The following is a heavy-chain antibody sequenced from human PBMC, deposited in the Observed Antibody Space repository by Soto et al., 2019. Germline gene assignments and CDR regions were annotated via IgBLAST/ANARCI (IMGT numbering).Heavy chain of an antibody. CDR3: AKDVYCTSTRCSRSYDF. J-gene: IGHJ4*02. CDR2: IDGSGGTT. CDR1: GFTFSSYA. V-gene: IGHV3-23*01. Sequence: GGSLRLSCEASGFTFSSYAMSWVRQAPAKGLEWVSVIDGSGGTTYYADSVKGRFTISRDNSKNTLYLQMNSLRAEDTAVYYCAKDVYCTSTRCSRSYDFWGQGTLVTVSS. D-gene: IGHD2-2*01.